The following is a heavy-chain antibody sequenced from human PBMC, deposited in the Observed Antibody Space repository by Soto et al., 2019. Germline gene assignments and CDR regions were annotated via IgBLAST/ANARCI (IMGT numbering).Heavy chain of an antibody. V-gene: IGHV4-30-4*01. CDR1: GGSISFGGYS. CDR3: ARVAAVAGKGSEYFQH. Sequence: PAETLSVTCTVSGGSISFGGYSWSWIRQPPGKGLEWIGYLYYSGSTYYNPSLKSRVTISVDTSKNQFSLKLSSVTAADTAVYYCARVAAVAGKGSEYFQHWGQGTLVTVSS. CDR2: LYYSGST. D-gene: IGHD6-19*01. J-gene: IGHJ1*01.